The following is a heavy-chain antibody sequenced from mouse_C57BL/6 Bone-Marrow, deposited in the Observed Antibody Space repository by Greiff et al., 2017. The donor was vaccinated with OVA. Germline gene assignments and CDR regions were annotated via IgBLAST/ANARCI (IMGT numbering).Heavy chain of an antibody. J-gene: IGHJ3*01. Sequence: VQLQQSGAELARPGASVKLSCKAYGYTFTSYGISWVKQRTGQGLEWIGEIYPRSGNTYYNEKFKGKATLTADKSSSTAYMELRSLTSEDSAVYFCARQLRLPTGFAYWGQGTLVTVSA. D-gene: IGHD3-2*02. CDR1: GYTFTSYG. V-gene: IGHV1-81*01. CDR2: IYPRSGNT. CDR3: ARQLRLPTGFAY.